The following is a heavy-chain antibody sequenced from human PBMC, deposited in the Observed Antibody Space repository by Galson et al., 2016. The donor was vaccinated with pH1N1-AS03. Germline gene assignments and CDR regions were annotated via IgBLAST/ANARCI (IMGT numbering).Heavy chain of an antibody. Sequence: SVKVSCKASGYTFTGFYVNWVRQAPGQGLEWMGWINPNSGVTNYAQKFQAWVTMTRDTSSSTAYMELSGLRSDDTAVYYCAADRGGNEDSGYYAFHYWGQGTLVTVSS. D-gene: IGHD3-22*01. V-gene: IGHV1-2*04. CDR2: INPNSGVT. CDR1: GYTFTGFY. CDR3: AADRGGNEDSGYYAFHY. J-gene: IGHJ4*02.